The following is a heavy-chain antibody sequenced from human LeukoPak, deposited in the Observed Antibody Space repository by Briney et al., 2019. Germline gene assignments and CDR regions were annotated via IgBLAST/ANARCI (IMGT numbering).Heavy chain of an antibody. V-gene: IGHV4-39*07. J-gene: IGHJ3*02. D-gene: IGHD3-22*01. CDR2: IYYSGST. CDR3: ACLTTADAFDI. Sequence: SETLSLTCTVSGGSISSSSYYWGWIRQPPGKGLEWIGIIYYSGSTYYNPSLKSRVTISVDTSKNQFSLQLNSVTAADTAVYYCACLTTADAFDIWGQGTMVTVSS. CDR1: GGSISSSSYY.